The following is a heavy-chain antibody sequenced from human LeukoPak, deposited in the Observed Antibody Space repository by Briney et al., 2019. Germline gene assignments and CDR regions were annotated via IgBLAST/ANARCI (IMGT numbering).Heavy chain of an antibody. J-gene: IGHJ5*02. D-gene: IGHD3-22*01. CDR1: GGSISSYY. CDR2: IYYSGCT. V-gene: IGHV4-59*01. CDR3: ARSPSWDYYDSGNNWFDP. Sequence: PSETLSLTCTVSGGSISSYYWSWIRQPPGKGLEWIGYIYYSGCTNYNPSLKSRVTISVDTSKNQFSLKLSSVTAADTAVYYCARSPSWDYYDSGNNWFDPWGQGTLVTVSS.